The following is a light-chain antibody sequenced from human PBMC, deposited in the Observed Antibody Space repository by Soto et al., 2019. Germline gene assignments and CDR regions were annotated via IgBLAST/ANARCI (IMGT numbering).Light chain of an antibody. V-gene: IGKV1-39*01. CDR1: QTISRN. CDR3: QQSDSIPIT. CDR2: AAS. J-gene: IGKJ5*01. Sequence: GDRVTIPCRASQTISRNLNWYQQKPGKAPKLLIYAASSLQSGVPSRFSGSGSGTDFTLAISSLQPEDFATYYCQQSDSIPITFCQGTRLEIK.